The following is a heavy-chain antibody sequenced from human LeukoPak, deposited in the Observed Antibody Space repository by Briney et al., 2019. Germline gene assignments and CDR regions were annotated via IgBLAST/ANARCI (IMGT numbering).Heavy chain of an antibody. D-gene: IGHD2-15*01. V-gene: IGHV4-59*08. CDR3: ARDIGCSGGSCYSNWFDP. CDR1: GGSISSYY. Sequence: SETLSLTCTVSGGSISSYYWSWIRQPPGKGLEWIGYIYYSGSTNYNPSLKSRVTISVDTSKNQFSLKLGSVTAADTAVYYCARDIGCSGGSCYSNWFDPWGQGTLVTVSS. CDR2: IYYSGST. J-gene: IGHJ5*02.